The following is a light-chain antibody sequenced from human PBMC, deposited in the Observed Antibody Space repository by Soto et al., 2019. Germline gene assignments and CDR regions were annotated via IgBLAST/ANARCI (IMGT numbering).Light chain of an antibody. CDR3: QQYNNWPPIT. J-gene: IGKJ5*01. Sequence: PLSLSPVYRAPLSCRARQRVSNNYFAWYQQKPGQAPRLLIYGASNRATGIPARFSGSGSGTEFTLTISSLQSEDFAVYYCQQYNNWPPITFGQGTRLEIK. V-gene: IGKV3-15*01. CDR1: QRVSNN. CDR2: GAS.